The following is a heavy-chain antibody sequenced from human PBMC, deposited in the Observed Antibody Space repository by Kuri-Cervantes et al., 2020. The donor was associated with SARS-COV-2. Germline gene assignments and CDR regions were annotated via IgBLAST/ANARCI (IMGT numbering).Heavy chain of an antibody. J-gene: IGHJ3*02. D-gene: IGHD3-3*01. CDR2: IYYSGST. CDR1: GGSISSSSYY. V-gene: IGHV4-30-4*08. CDR3: ARYWSGYPPNAFDI. Sequence: LRLSCTVSGGSISSSSYYWGWIRQPPGKGLEWIGYIYYSGSTYYNLSLKSRVTISVDTSKNQFSLKLSSVTAADTAVYYCARYWSGYPPNAFDIWGQGTMVTVSS.